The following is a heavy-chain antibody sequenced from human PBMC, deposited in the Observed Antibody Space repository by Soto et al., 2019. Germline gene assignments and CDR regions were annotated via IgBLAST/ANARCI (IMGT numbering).Heavy chain of an antibody. J-gene: IGHJ4*02. CDR3: ARGSSPHYYYDSSGYTPFDY. D-gene: IGHD3-22*01. Sequence: GASVKVSCKASGGTFSSYAISWVRQAPGQGLEWMGGIIPIFGTANYAQKFQGRVTITADESTSTAYMELSSLRSEDTAVYYCARGSSPHYYYDSSGYTPFDYWGQGTLVTVS. CDR2: IIPIFGTA. CDR1: GGTFSSYA. V-gene: IGHV1-69*13.